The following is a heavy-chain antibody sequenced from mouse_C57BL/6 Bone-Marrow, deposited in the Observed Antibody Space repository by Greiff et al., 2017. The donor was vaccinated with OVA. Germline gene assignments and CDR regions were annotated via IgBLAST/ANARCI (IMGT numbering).Heavy chain of an antibody. CDR1: GFTIKNTY. V-gene: IGHV14-3*01. Sequence: VQLQQSVAELVRPGASVKLSCTASGFTIKNTYMHWVKQRPEQGLEWIGRIDPANGHTKYAPKFQGKATITADTSSNTAYLQLSSLTSEDTAIYYCASSGDWYFEVWGTGTTVTVSS. J-gene: IGHJ1*03. CDR2: IDPANGHT. CDR3: ASSGDWYFEV. D-gene: IGHD4-1*01.